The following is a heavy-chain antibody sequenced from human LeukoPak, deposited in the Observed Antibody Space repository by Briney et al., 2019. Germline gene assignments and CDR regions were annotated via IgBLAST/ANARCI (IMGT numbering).Heavy chain of an antibody. V-gene: IGHV4-59*12. D-gene: IGHD6-13*01. Sequence: SETLSLTCTVSGGSISSYYWSWIRQPPGKGLEWIGYIYYSGSTNYNPSLKSRVTISVDTSKNQFSLKLSSVTAADTAVYYCARGPIAAARGYFDLWGRGTLVTVSS. J-gene: IGHJ2*01. CDR3: ARGPIAAARGYFDL. CDR2: IYYSGST. CDR1: GGSISSYY.